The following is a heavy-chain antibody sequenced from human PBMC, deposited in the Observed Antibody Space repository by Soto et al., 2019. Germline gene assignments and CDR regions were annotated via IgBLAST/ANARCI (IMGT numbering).Heavy chain of an antibody. CDR1: GGSFSGYC. CDR2: VDHSGST. D-gene: IGHD6-13*01. J-gene: IGHJ4*02. V-gene: IGHV4-34*01. Sequence: SETLSLTCAVYGGSFSGYCWSWIRQPPGKGLEWIGEVDHSGSTNYNPSLRSRVTISVDTSKNQFSLKLSSVTAADTAVYYCAIGRKEYSRSRYVYWGQGTLVTVSS. CDR3: AIGRKEYSRSRYVY.